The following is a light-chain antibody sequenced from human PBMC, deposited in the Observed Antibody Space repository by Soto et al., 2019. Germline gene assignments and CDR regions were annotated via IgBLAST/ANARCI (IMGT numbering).Light chain of an antibody. V-gene: IGKV1-39*01. J-gene: IGKJ2*03. CDR1: QSVNTN. CDR2: HAS. Sequence: IQMTQSPSSLSASVGDRVTITCRASQSVNTNLHWYQHRPGKAPNLLISHASSLQSLVPSRFSSSGSGTDYTLTISSLQRDDFATYYCQQSYITQYSFCQGTTLEI. CDR3: QQSYITQYS.